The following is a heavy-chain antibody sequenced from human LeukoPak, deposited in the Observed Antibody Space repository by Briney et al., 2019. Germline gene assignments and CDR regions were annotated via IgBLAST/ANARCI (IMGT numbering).Heavy chain of an antibody. D-gene: IGHD3-10*01. CDR3: ASAQITIVRSYNGMDV. J-gene: IGHJ6*02. CDR2: ISSGSGYI. V-gene: IGHV3-21*06. Sequence: PGGSLRLSCAASGFSFSTYTMNWVRQAPGKGLEWVSSISSGSGYIYYADSVEGRFTISRDNAKNSLYLQMNSLRAEDTAVYYCASAQITIVRSYNGMDVWGQGTTVAVSS. CDR1: GFSFSTYT.